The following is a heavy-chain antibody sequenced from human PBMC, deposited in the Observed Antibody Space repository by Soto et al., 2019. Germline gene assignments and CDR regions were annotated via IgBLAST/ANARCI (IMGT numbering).Heavy chain of an antibody. CDR1: GYIFTKHW. D-gene: IGHD3-22*01. Sequence: PGESLKISCHGSGYIFTKHWIAWVRQKPGKGLEWIGIIDPVDSDDRYSPSFEGQVTISVDKSNSTAFLRWDKLKTSDTATYFCARRAFDPSGHYYPYNWFDSWGQGTQVTVSS. V-gene: IGHV5-51*01. CDR3: ARRAFDPSGHYYPYNWFDS. CDR2: IDPVDSDD. J-gene: IGHJ5*01.